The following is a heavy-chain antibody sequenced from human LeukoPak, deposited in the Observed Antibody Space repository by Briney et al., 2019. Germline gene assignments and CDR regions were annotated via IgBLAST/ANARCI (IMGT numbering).Heavy chain of an antibody. CDR3: ARGVPYYYDSSGYQDPLDY. D-gene: IGHD3-22*01. V-gene: IGHV3-30*03. Sequence: PGGSLRLSCAASGFTFSNYGMHWVRQAPGKGLEWVAVMSYGGSNKYYADSVKGRFTISRDNAKNSLYLQMNSLRAEDTAVYYCARGVPYYYDSSGYQDPLDYWGQGTLVTVSS. CDR2: MSYGGSNK. J-gene: IGHJ4*02. CDR1: GFTFSNYG.